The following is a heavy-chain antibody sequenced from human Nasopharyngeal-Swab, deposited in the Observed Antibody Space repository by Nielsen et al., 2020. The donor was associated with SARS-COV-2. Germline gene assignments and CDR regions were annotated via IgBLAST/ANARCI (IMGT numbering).Heavy chain of an antibody. Sequence: GGSLRLSCAASGFTVSSNYMSWVRQAPGKGLEWVSVIYSGGSTYYADSVKGRFTISRDNSKNTLYLQMNRLRAEDTAVYYCARAWGTMGPAFDYWGQGTLVTVSS. V-gene: IGHV3-53*01. CDR1: GFTVSSNY. CDR3: ARAWGTMGPAFDY. J-gene: IGHJ4*02. D-gene: IGHD3-10*01. CDR2: IYSGGST.